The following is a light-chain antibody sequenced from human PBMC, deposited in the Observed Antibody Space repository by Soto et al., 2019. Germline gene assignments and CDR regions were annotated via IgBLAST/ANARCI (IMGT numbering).Light chain of an antibody. CDR2: EVS. Sequence: QSALTQPASVSGSPGQSITISCTGTSSDVGSYKLVSWYQQHPGKAPKLMISEVSKRPSGISDRFSGSTSGSTASLTISGLQAEDEAAYYCCSYAGTSTHTVFGGGTQLTVL. V-gene: IGLV2-23*02. CDR3: CSYAGTSTHTV. J-gene: IGLJ7*01. CDR1: SSDVGSYKL.